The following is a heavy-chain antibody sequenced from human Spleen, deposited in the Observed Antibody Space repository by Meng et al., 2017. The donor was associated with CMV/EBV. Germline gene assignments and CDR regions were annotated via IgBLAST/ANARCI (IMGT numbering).Heavy chain of an antibody. Sequence: CTVSGDSSSSGDYYWNWIRQPPGKGLEWIGYIYSSGSTYYNPSLKSRVTISVDTSKNHFSLKLSSVTAADTAVYYCAREVAVNWFDPWGQGTLVTVSS. CDR2: IYSSGST. V-gene: IGHV4-30-4*08. CDR1: GDSSSSGDYY. D-gene: IGHD6-19*01. CDR3: AREVAVNWFDP. J-gene: IGHJ5*02.